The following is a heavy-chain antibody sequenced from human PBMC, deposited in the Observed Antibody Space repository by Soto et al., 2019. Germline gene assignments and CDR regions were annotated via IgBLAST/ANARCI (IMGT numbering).Heavy chain of an antibody. CDR3: ARAGSTVGPGQWLGYYDYYDMDV. D-gene: IGHD6-19*01. Sequence: SETLSLTCTVSGGSISSYYWSWIRQPPGKGLEWIGYIYYSGSTNYNPPLKSRVTISVDTSKNQFSLKLSSVTAADTAVYYCARAGSTVGPGQWLGYYDYYDMDVLGQGTTVTVSS. CDR2: IYYSGST. J-gene: IGHJ6*02. CDR1: GGSISSYY. V-gene: IGHV4-59*01.